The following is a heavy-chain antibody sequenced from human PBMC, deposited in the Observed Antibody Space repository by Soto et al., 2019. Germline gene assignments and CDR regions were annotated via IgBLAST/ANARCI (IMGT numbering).Heavy chain of an antibody. CDR1: GDSVSSSSYY. Sequence: QVQLQESGPGLVKPSQTLSLTCTVSGDSVSSSSYYWSWIRQPPGKGLEWIGYIHHSGTTYYNPSLKSRITLSVDTSKNQFSLRLSSVTAADTAVYYCASGLGYKAWGQGTLVTVSS. CDR2: IHHSGTT. J-gene: IGHJ5*02. D-gene: IGHD5-12*01. V-gene: IGHV4-31*03. CDR3: ASGLGYKA.